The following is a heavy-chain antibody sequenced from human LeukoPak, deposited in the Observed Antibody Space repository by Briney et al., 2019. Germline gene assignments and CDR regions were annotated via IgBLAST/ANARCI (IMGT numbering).Heavy chain of an antibody. Sequence: QPGGSLRLSCAASGFTFSTYWMHWFRQAPGKGLVWVSRIHGDGTFTTSADSVKGRITISRDNAQNMVYLQMNSLRVEDTAVYYCARDLVLGSGSYGQWGQGTLVTVSS. J-gene: IGHJ4*02. CDR3: ARDLVLGSGSYGQ. V-gene: IGHV3-74*01. D-gene: IGHD3-10*01. CDR2: IHGDGTFT. CDR1: GFTFSTYW.